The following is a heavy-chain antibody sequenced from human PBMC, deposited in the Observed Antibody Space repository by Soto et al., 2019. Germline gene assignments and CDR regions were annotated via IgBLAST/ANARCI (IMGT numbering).Heavy chain of an antibody. CDR1: GFTFSSYG. CDR3: ARDSVRGYRQTHAFDI. Sequence: GGSLRLSCAASGFTFSSYGMHWVRQAPGKGLEWVAVIWYDGSNKYYADSVKGRFTISRDNSKNTLYLQMNSLRAEDTAVYYCARDSVRGYRQTHAFDIWGQGTMVTVSS. V-gene: IGHV3-33*01. CDR2: IWYDGSNK. D-gene: IGHD3-10*01. J-gene: IGHJ3*02.